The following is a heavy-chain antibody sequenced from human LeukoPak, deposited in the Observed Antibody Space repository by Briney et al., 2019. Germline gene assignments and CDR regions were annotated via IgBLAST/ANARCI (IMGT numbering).Heavy chain of an antibody. CDR1: GYTFTSYY. D-gene: IGHD3-22*01. CDR3: ARAALRGDSSGYYFVDI. CDR2: INPSGGST. Sequence: ASVKVSCKASGYTFTSYYMHWVRQAPGQGLEWMGIINPSGGSTSYAQKFQGRVTMTRDTSTSTVYMELSSLRSEDTAVYYCARAALRGDSSGYYFVDIWGQGTMVTVSS. J-gene: IGHJ3*02. V-gene: IGHV1-46*01.